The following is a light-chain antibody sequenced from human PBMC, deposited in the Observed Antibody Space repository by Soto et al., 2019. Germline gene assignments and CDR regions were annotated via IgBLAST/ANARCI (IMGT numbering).Light chain of an antibody. Sequence: QSVLTQPRSVSGSPGQSVTISCTGTSNDVGGYNFVSWYQQHPGKAPKLFIYDVSRRPSGVPDRFSGSKSGNTASLTISGLQAEDEAGYYCSSYAGSYTLVFGGGTQLTVL. J-gene: IGLJ2*01. CDR1: SNDVGGYNF. V-gene: IGLV2-11*01. CDR3: SSYAGSYTLV. CDR2: DVS.